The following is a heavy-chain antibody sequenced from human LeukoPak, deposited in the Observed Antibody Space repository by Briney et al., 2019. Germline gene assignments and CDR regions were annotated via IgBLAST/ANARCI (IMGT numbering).Heavy chain of an antibody. Sequence: SETLSLTCTVSGGSISSYYWSWIRQPPGKGLEWIGYIYYSGSTNYNPSLKSRVTISVDTSKNQFSLKVRSVTAADTAMFYCARHRAQMTTVPYWYFDLWGRGTLVTVSS. CDR1: GGSISSYY. CDR3: ARHRAQMTTVPYWYFDL. D-gene: IGHD4-17*01. J-gene: IGHJ2*01. V-gene: IGHV4-59*08. CDR2: IYYSGST.